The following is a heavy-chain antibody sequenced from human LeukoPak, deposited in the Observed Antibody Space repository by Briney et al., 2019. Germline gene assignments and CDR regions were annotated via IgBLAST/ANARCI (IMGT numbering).Heavy chain of an antibody. V-gene: IGHV3-9*01. CDR1: GFTFDDYA. D-gene: IGHD1-26*01. Sequence: SLRLSCAASGFTFDDYAMLWVRQAPGKGLEWVSGISWNSGSIGYADSVKGRFTISRDNAKNSLYLQMNSLRAEDTALYYCAKDGIGGSYWLDYWGQGTLVTVSS. J-gene: IGHJ4*02. CDR2: ISWNSGSI. CDR3: AKDGIGGSYWLDY.